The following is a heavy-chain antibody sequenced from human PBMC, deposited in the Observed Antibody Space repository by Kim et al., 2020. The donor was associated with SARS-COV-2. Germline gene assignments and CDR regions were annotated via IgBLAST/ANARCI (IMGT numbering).Heavy chain of an antibody. CDR2: IIPILGIA. CDR1: GGTFSSYA. V-gene: IGHV1-69*04. D-gene: IGHD4-4*01. Sequence: SVKVSCKASGGTFSSYAISWVRQAPGQGLEWMGRIIPILGIANYAQKFQGRVTITADKSTSTAYMELSSLRSEDTAVYYCARFAEYMTTEQYYGMDVWGQATTVTVSS. CDR3: ARFAEYMTTEQYYGMDV. J-gene: IGHJ6*02.